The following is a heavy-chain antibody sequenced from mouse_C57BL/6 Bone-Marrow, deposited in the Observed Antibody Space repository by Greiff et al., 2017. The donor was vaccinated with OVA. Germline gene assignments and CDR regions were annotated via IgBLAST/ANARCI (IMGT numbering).Heavy chain of an antibody. V-gene: IGHV5-12*01. CDR3: ARHRDDYDGGLAY. Sequence: EVKVEESGGGLVQPGGSLKLSCAASGFTFSDYYMYWVRPTPEQRLECVAYISNGGDSSYYPETVKGRFTISRDNAKNTLYLQMSRLKSEDTAMYYCARHRDDYDGGLAYWGQGTLVTVSA. D-gene: IGHD2-4*01. J-gene: IGHJ3*01. CDR1: GFTFSDYY. CDR2: ISNGGDSS.